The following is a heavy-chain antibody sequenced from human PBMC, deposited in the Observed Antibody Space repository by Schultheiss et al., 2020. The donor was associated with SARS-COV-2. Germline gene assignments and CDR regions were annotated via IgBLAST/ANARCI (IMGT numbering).Heavy chain of an antibody. CDR2: INHSGST. V-gene: IGHV4-4*02. CDR1: GGSISSSNW. CDR3: ARGQMVVAPRVNWFDP. Sequence: SETLSLTCAVSGGSISSSNWWSWVRQPPGKGLEWIGEINHSGSTNYNPSLKSRVTISLDTSKNQFSLKLSSVTAADTAVYYCARGQMVVAPRVNWFDPWGQGTLVTVSS. J-gene: IGHJ5*02. D-gene: IGHD2-15*01.